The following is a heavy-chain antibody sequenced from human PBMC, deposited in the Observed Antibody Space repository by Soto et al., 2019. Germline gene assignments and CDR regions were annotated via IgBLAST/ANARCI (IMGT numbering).Heavy chain of an antibody. CDR1: GGSISSGDYY. V-gene: IGHV4-30-4*01. D-gene: IGHD3-3*01. CDR2: IYYSGST. CDR3: ARGGYDFWSGYYTGSAWFDP. J-gene: IGHJ5*02. Sequence: SETLSLTCTVSGGSISSGDYYWSWIRQPPGKGLEWIGYIYYSGSTYYNPSLKSRVTISVDTSKNQFSLKLSSVTAADTAVYYCARGGYDFWSGYYTGSAWFDPWGQGTLGTVSS.